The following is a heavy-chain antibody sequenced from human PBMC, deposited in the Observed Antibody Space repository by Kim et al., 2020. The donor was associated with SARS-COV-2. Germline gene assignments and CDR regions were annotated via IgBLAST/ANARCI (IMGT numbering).Heavy chain of an antibody. Sequence: GGSLRLSCAASGFTFKTYGFHWVRQTPGKGLEWVAVISYDGSQKYYGDSVKGRFTVHRDNSNDTLFLHMSSLTTKDTAVYYCARDISGGGDDHWGQGTLVTVS. CDR1: GFTFKTYG. V-gene: IGHV3-30*03. CDR3: ARDISGGGDDH. J-gene: IGHJ5*02. D-gene: IGHD3-16*01. CDR2: ISYDGSQK.